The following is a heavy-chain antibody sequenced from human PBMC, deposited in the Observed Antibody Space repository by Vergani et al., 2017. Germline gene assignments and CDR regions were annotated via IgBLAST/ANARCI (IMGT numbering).Heavy chain of an antibody. Sequence: QVQLVESGGGVVQPGRSLRLSCAASGFTFSSYAMHWVRQAPGKGLEWVAVISYDGSNKYYADSVKGRFTISRDNSKNTLYLQMNSLRAEDTAVYYCAKGYSGSYWALDYWGQGTLVTVSS. CDR3: AKGYSGSYWALDY. V-gene: IGHV3-30*04. D-gene: IGHD1-26*01. J-gene: IGHJ4*02. CDR1: GFTFSSYA. CDR2: ISYDGSNK.